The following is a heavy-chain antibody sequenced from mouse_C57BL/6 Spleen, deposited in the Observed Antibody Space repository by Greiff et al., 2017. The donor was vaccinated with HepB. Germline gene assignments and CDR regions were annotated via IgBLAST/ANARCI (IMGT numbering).Heavy chain of an antibody. CDR3: ASPTAQASLYAMDY. Sequence: QVQLQQSGPELVKPGASVKISCKASGYAFSSSWMNWVKQRPGKGLEWIGRIYPGDGDTNYNGKFKGKATLTADKSSSTAYMQLSSLTSEDSAVYFCASPTAQASLYAMDYWGQGTSVTVSS. CDR2: IYPGDGDT. V-gene: IGHV1-82*01. D-gene: IGHD3-2*02. J-gene: IGHJ4*01. CDR1: GYAFSSSW.